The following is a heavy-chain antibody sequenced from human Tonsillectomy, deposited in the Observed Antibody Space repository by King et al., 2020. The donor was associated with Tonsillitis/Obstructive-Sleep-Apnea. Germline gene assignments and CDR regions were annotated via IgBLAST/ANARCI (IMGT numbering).Heavy chain of an antibody. V-gene: IGHV1-58*01. Sequence: VQLVESGPEVKKPGTSVKVSCKASGFTFTRSAVQWVRQAREQRLVWIGWIVVGSGNTNYAQKFQERVTITRDMSTSTAYMELSSLRSEDTAMYYCATNATHSGSYSIFDYWGQGTLVTVSS. CDR2: IVVGSGNT. J-gene: IGHJ4*02. CDR3: ATNATHSGSYSIFDY. CDR1: GFTFTRSA. D-gene: IGHD1-26*01.